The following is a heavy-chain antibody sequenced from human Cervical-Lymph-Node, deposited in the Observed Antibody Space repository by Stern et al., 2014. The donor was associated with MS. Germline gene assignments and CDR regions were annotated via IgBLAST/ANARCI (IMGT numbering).Heavy chain of an antibody. CDR2: IIPIFGTA. Sequence: QDQLVQSGAEVKKPGSSVKVSCKASGGTFSSYAISWVRQAPGQGLERMGGIIPIFGTANYAQKFQGRVTITADESTSTAYMELSSLRSEDTAVYYCARDTAIAARPNYYYYGMDVWGQGTTVTVSS. CDR1: GGTFSSYA. V-gene: IGHV1-69*12. D-gene: IGHD6-6*01. J-gene: IGHJ6*02. CDR3: ARDTAIAARPNYYYYGMDV.